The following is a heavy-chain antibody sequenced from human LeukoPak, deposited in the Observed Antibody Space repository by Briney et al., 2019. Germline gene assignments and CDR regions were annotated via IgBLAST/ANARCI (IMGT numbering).Heavy chain of an antibody. CDR1: GFPFSTYD. V-gene: IGHV3-13*01. CDR2: ICTAGET. Sequence: PGGSLRLSCAASGFPFSTYDMHWVRHAPGRGLEWVSAICTAGETYYAVSVKGRFTISRENAKNSLYLQMNSLRAGDTAVYYCARESGPSSPGWTDLDYWGQGTLVTVSS. D-gene: IGHD1-1*01. J-gene: IGHJ4*02. CDR3: ARESGPSSPGWTDLDY.